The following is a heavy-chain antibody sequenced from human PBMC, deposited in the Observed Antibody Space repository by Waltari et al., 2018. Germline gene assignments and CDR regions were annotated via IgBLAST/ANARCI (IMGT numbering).Heavy chain of an antibody. CDR1: GDTFTSYY. Sequence: QVQLVQSGAEVKKPGASVKVSCKASGDTFTSYYMHWVRQAPGQGLEWRGIINPSGGSTSYAQKFQGRVTMTRDTSTSTVYMELSSLRSEDTAVYYCARPLREVIYYDSSGYYADAFDIWGQGTMVTVSS. V-gene: IGHV1-46*01. D-gene: IGHD3-22*01. CDR3: ARPLREVIYYDSSGYYADAFDI. J-gene: IGHJ3*02. CDR2: INPSGGST.